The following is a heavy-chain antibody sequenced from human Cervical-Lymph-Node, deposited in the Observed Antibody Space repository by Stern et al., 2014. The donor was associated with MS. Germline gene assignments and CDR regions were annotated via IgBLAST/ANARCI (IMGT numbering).Heavy chain of an antibody. Sequence: EVQLVESGGGLVKPGGSLRLSCAASGFTFSSYSMYWVRQAPGQGLEWDSSITSSSSSIYYADSVKGRFTISRDNAKNSLYLQMNSLRAEDTAVYYGARDNFEYSTESFDYWGQGTLVTVSS. CDR1: GFTFSSYS. CDR2: ITSSSSSI. D-gene: IGHD6-6*01. CDR3: ARDNFEYSTESFDY. J-gene: IGHJ4*02. V-gene: IGHV3-21*01.